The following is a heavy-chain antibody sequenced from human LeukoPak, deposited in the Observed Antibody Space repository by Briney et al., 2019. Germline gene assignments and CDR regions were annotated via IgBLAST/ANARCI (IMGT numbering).Heavy chain of an antibody. Sequence: ASVKVSCKASGYTFTSYYMHWVRQAPGQGLEWMGIINPSGGSTSYAQKFQGRVTMTRDMSTSTVYMELSSLRSEDTAVYYCARDTTGYSSSSYYYYYMDVWGKGTTVTVSS. CDR1: GYTFTSYY. J-gene: IGHJ6*03. V-gene: IGHV1-46*01. CDR2: INPSGGST. D-gene: IGHD6-6*01. CDR3: ARDTTGYSSSSYYYYYMDV.